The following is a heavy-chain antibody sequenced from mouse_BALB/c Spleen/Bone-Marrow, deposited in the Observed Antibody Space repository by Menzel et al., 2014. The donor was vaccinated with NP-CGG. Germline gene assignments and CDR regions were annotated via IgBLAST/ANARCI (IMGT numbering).Heavy chain of an antibody. V-gene: IGHV1S81*02. CDR2: INPSNGGT. D-gene: IGHD4-1*01. CDR1: GYTFTSYY. J-gene: IGHJ2*01. Sequence: GAGLVKPGASVKLSCKASGYTFTSYYMYWVKQRPGRGLEWIGEINPSNGGTNFNEKFKSRATLTVDKSSSTAYMQLSSLTSEDSAVYYCTRGRTWDFDYWGQGTTLTVSS. CDR3: TRGRTWDFDY.